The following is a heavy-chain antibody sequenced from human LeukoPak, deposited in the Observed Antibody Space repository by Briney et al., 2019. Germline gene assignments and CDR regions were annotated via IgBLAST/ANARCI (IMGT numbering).Heavy chain of an antibody. J-gene: IGHJ4*02. CDR3: ARQQWLVGNDY. CDR1: GGSFSGYY. Sequence: KPSETLSLTCAVYGGSFSGYYWSWIRQPPGKGLEWIGEINHSGSTNYNPSLKSRVTISVDTSKNQFSLKLSSVTAADTAVYYCARQQWLVGNDYWGQGTLVIVSS. V-gene: IGHV4-34*01. D-gene: IGHD6-19*01. CDR2: INHSGST.